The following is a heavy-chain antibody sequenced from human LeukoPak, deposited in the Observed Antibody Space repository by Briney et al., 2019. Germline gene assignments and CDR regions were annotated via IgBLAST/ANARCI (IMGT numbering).Heavy chain of an antibody. V-gene: IGHV4-61*02. Sequence: PSETLSLTCTVSGGSISGGSYYWSWIRQPAGKGLEWIGRIYTSGSTNYNPSLKSRVTISVDTSKNQFSLKLSSVTAADTAVYYCARFSYDYVWGSYLQEPDYWGQGTLVTVSS. D-gene: IGHD3-16*02. CDR3: ARFSYDYVWGSYLQEPDY. CDR2: IYTSGST. J-gene: IGHJ4*02. CDR1: GGSISGGSYY.